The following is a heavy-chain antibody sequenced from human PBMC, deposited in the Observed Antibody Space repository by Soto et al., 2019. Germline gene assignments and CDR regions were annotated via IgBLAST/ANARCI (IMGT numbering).Heavy chain of an antibody. CDR1: GGSISSYY. V-gene: IGHV4-59*08. Sequence: QVQLQESGPGLVKPSETLSLTCTVSGGSISSYYWSWIRQPPGKGLEWIGNIYYSGSTNYIPSLKSRVTITVDTSKNHFSPKLSSVTAADTAVYYCARRYSSAFDIWGQGTMVTVSS. CDR2: IYYSGST. CDR3: ARRYSSAFDI. D-gene: IGHD6-13*01. J-gene: IGHJ3*02.